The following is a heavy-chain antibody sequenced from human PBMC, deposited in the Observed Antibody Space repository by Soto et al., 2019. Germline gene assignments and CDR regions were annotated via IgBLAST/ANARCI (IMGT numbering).Heavy chain of an antibody. Sequence: EVQLLESGGGLVQPGGSLRLSCAASGFTFSIYAMSWVRQDPGKGPEWVSAISGSGGSTYYADSVKGRFTISRDHSKKTLYLQMHGLRAEDTAVYYCAKVTGITMVAELENEAGRPDYWGQGTLVTVSS. CDR1: GFTFSIYA. CDR2: ISGSGGST. V-gene: IGHV3-23*01. J-gene: IGHJ4*02. CDR3: AKVTGITMVAELENEAGRPDY. D-gene: IGHD3-10*01.